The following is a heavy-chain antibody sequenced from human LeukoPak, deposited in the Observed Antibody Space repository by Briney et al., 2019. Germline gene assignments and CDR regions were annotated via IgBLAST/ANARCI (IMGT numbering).Heavy chain of an antibody. CDR1: GGSISSGDYY. V-gene: IGHV4-30-4*01. D-gene: IGHD5-24*01. J-gene: IGHJ4*02. Sequence: SETLSLTCTVSGGSISSGDYYWSWIRQPPGKGLEWIGYIYYSGSTYYNPSLKSRVTISVDTSKNQFSLKLSSVTAADTAVYYCARLVRWLQLYYFDYWGQGTLVTVSS. CDR2: IYYSGST. CDR3: ARLVRWLQLYYFDY.